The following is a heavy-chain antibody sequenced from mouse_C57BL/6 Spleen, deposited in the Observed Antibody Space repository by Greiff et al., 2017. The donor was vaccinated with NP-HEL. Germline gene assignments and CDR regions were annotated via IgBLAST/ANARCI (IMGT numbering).Heavy chain of an antibody. CDR3: TRSSSYAMDY. CDR2: IDPETGGT. J-gene: IGHJ4*01. Sequence: VKLMESGAELVRPGASVTLSCKASGYTFTDYEMHWVKQTPVHGLEWIGAIDPETGGTAYNQKFKGKAILTADKSSSTAYMELRSLTSEDSAVYYCTRSSSYAMDYWGQGTSVTVSS. V-gene: IGHV1-15*01. CDR1: GYTFTDYE. D-gene: IGHD1-1*01.